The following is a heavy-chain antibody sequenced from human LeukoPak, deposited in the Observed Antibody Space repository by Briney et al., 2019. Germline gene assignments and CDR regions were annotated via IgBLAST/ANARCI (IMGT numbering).Heavy chain of an antibody. J-gene: IGHJ4*02. CDR1: GFTFDDYA. V-gene: IGHV3-9*01. D-gene: IGHD7-27*01. Sequence: GGSLRLSCAASGFTFDDYAMHWVRQAPGKGLEWVSGISWNSGSIGYADSVKGRFTISRDNSKNTLYLQMNSLRAEDTAVYYCAKLWDFDYWGQGTLVTVSS. CDR2: ISWNSGSI. CDR3: AKLWDFDY.